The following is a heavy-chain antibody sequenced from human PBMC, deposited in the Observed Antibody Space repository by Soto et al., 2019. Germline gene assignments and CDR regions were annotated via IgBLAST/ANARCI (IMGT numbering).Heavy chain of an antibody. CDR1: GFPFDGYG. D-gene: IGHD1-1*01. J-gene: IGHJ6*03. Sequence: GGSLRLSCAASGFPFDGYGMHWVRQAPGKGLEWVSGIRWSSGTIGYADSVKGRFTISGDNAKNSLYLQMTSLRAEYTALYYCATDGNAHWNDVAYYYYMDVWGKGTTVTVSS. V-gene: IGHV3-9*01. CDR2: IRWSSGTI. CDR3: ATDGNAHWNDVAYYYYMDV.